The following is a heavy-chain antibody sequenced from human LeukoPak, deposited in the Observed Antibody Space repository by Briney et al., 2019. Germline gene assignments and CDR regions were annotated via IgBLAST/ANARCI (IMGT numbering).Heavy chain of an antibody. CDR2: ISSSSSYI. V-gene: IGHV3-21*04. Sequence: PGGSLRLSCAASGFTFSSYSMNWVRQAPGKGLEWVSSISSSSSYIYYADSVKGRFTISRDNAKNSLYLQMNSLRAEDTAVYYCAREWVVYDIFMPGAFDIWGQGTMVTVSS. J-gene: IGHJ3*02. D-gene: IGHD3-9*01. CDR3: AREWVVYDIFMPGAFDI. CDR1: GFTFSSYS.